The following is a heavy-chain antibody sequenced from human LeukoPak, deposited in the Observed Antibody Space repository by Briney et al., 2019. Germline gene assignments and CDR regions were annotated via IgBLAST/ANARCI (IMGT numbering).Heavy chain of an antibody. J-gene: IGHJ4*02. CDR1: GFTFSSNW. CDR3: TTGQSSVYNILTGYRLLDY. CDR2: IKSKTDGGTI. D-gene: IGHD3-9*01. Sequence: GGSLRLSCAASGFTFSSNWMHWVRQAPGKGLEWVGRIKSKTDGGTIDYAAPVKGRFTISTDDSENTLYLQMNSLKTEDTAVYYCTTGQSSVYNILTGYRLLDYWGQGTLVTVSS. V-gene: IGHV3-15*01.